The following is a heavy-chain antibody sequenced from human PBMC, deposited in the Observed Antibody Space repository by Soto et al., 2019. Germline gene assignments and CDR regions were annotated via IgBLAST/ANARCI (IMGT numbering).Heavy chain of an antibody. CDR2: ISYDGSNK. J-gene: IGHJ6*02. CDR1: GFIYSDHY. Sequence: PGGSLRLSCAASGFIYSDHYMSWIRQAPGKGLEWVAVISYDGSNKYYADSERGRFSISRDNSKNSLYLQMNSLRDEDTAVYYCARPGSGSYSGMDVWGQGTTVTVSS. V-gene: IGHV3-30*03. D-gene: IGHD3-10*01. CDR3: ARPGSGSYSGMDV.